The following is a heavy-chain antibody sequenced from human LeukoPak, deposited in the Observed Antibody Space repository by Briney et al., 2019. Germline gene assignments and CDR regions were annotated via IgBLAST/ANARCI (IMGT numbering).Heavy chain of an antibody. D-gene: IGHD6-19*01. J-gene: IGHJ4*02. Sequence: PGGSLRLSCAASGFTFSNAWMSWVRQAPGKGLEWVGRIKSKTDGGTTDYAAPVKGRFTISRDDSKNTLYLQMNSLKTEDTAVYYCTTEGIAVAGPCDYWGQGTLVTVSS. CDR1: GFTFSNAW. CDR2: IKSKTDGGTT. CDR3: TTEGIAVAGPCDY. V-gene: IGHV3-15*01.